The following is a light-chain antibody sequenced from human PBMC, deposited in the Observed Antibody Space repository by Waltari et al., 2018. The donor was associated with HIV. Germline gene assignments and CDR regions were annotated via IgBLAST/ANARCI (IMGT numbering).Light chain of an antibody. CDR3: AAWDASLRRWV. V-gene: IGLV1-47*01. CDR1: SSHIGSNP. CDR2: MND. Sequence: QSVLTQPPSASGNPGQRVLISYAGISSHIGSNPLSWFQPLPGPDPNSIFYMNDQRPSGVPDRVTGSKSGTSASLAIRGLRSEDEADYCCAAWDASLRRWVFGGGTKRTVL. J-gene: IGLJ3*02.